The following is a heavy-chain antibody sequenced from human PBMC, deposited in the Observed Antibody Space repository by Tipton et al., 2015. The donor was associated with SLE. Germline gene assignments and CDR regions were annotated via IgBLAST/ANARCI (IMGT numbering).Heavy chain of an antibody. J-gene: IGHJ4*02. CDR1: GGSINTYY. Sequence: TLSLTCTVSGGSINTYYWTWIRQPPGKGLEWIGYIYYSGSTNYNPSLKSRVTISVDTTKNQFSLKLSAVTAADTAVYYCARQNGYSDGGFTYGAAVVGLLDSWGQGTLVTVSS. V-gene: IGHV4-59*01. CDR2: IYYSGST. CDR3: ARQNGYSDGGFTYGAAVVGLLDS. D-gene: IGHD2-15*01.